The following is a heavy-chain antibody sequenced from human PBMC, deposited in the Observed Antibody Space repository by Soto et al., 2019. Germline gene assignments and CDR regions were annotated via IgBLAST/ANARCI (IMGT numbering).Heavy chain of an antibody. CDR2: ISYDGSNK. D-gene: IGHD2-15*01. Sequence: GGSLRLSCAASGFTFSSYGMHWVRQAPGEGLEWVSVISYDGSNKYYAYSVKGRFTISRDNSKNTLYLQMNSLRAEDTAVYYCARDLIVVVVAAYHDAFDIGGQGTMVTVS. V-gene: IGHV3-30*03. CDR3: ARDLIVVVVAAYHDAFDI. J-gene: IGHJ3*02. CDR1: GFTFSSYG.